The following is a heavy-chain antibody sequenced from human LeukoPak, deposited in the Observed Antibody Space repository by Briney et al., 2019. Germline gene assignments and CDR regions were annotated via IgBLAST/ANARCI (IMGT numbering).Heavy chain of an antibody. D-gene: IGHD5-18*01. V-gene: IGHV4-34*01. CDR3: ARGGYSYGNFDY. CDR2: INHSGST. CDR1: XXXXX. J-gene: IGHJ4*02. Sequence: XXXXXXSWXRRXXGXXLGWIGEINHSGSTNYNPSLKSRVTISVDTSKNQFSLKLSSVTAADTAVYYCARGGYSYGNFDYWGQGTLVTVSS.